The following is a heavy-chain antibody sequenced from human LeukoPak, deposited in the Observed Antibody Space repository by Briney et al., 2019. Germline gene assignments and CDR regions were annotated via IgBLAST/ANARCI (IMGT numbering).Heavy chain of an antibody. Sequence: PSQTLSLTCAVSGGSISSGGYSWNWIRQPPGKGLEWIGYIYNSGSTSYNPSLKSRVTMSVDTSKNQFSLKLNSMTAADTAVYYCARVPTVTFFDYWGQGTLVTVSS. J-gene: IGHJ4*02. V-gene: IGHV4-30-4*07. D-gene: IGHD4-17*01. CDR2: IYNSGST. CDR1: GGSISSGGYS. CDR3: ARVPTVTFFDY.